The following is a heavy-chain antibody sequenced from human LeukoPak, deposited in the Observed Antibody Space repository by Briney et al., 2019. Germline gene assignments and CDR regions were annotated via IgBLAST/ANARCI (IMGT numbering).Heavy chain of an antibody. Sequence: APVKVSCTASGYTFTSYGISWVRQAPGQGLEWMGWISAYNGNTNYAQKLQGRVTMTTDTSTSTAYMELRSLRSDDTAVYYCARSEEYSSSWQPGVGWFDPWGQGTLVTVSS. CDR3: ARSEEYSSSWQPGVGWFDP. CDR2: ISAYNGNT. V-gene: IGHV1-18*01. D-gene: IGHD6-13*01. J-gene: IGHJ5*02. CDR1: GYTFTSYG.